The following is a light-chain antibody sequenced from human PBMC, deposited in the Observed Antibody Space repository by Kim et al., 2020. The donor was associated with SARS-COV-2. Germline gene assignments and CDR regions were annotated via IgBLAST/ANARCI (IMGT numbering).Light chain of an antibody. CDR2: YDS. CDR3: QVWDTDTDYYV. J-gene: IGLJ1*01. V-gene: IGLV3-21*01. Sequence: SYELTQPPSVSVAPGQTARITCGGNNIGGHSVHWYQQKPGQAPVLVIYYDSDRPSGIPERFSGSKAATTATLTISRVEAGDEGDYYCQVWDTDTDYYVFG. CDR1: NIGGHS.